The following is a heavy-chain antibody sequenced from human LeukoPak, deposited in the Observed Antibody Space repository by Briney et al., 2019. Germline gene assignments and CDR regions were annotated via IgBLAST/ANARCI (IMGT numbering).Heavy chain of an antibody. D-gene: IGHD3-22*01. V-gene: IGHV5-51*01. J-gene: IGHJ4*02. Sequence: GESLKIPCKGSGYGFTSYWIGWVRQMPGKGLEWMGIIYPGDSDTRYSPSFQGQVTISADKSISTAYLQWSSLKASDTAMYYCARFLYSRPYDSSGYYYGYFDYWGQGTLVTVSS. CDR3: ARFLYSRPYDSSGYYYGYFDY. CDR2: IYPGDSDT. CDR1: GYGFTSYW.